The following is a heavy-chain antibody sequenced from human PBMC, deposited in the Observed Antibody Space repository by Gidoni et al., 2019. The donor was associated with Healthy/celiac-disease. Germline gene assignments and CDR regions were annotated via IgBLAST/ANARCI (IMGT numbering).Heavy chain of an antibody. CDR2: IYHGGST. V-gene: IGHV4-4*02. CDR3: ARALWRYSSSWYGDY. D-gene: IGHD6-13*01. CDR1: DGSISSSNW. J-gene: IGHJ4*02. Sequence: QVQLQESGPGLVKPSGTLSLTCAVSDGSISSSNWLSWVRPPPGKGLEWIGEIYHGGSTNYNPSLKSRVTISVDKSKNQFSLKLSSVTAADTAVYYCARALWRYSSSWYGDYWGQGTLVTVSS.